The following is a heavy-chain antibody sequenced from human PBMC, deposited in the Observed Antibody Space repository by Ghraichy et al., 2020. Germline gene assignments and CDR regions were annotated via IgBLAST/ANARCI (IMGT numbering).Heavy chain of an antibody. CDR1: GFTFNTYH. CDR3: ARDSNYGGTFDL. V-gene: IGHV3-48*02. J-gene: IGHJ4*02. CDR2: INSGSSTI. D-gene: IGHD4-23*01. Sequence: ESLNISCEASGFTFNTYHMSWVRQAPGKGLEWVSYINSGSSTIYYANSVKGRFTISRDNAKNSLYLQMNSLRDEDTAVYYCARDSNYGGTFDLWGQGTLVTVSA.